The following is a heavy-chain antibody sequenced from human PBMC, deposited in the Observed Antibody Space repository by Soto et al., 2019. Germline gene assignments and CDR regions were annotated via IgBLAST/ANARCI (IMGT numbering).Heavy chain of an antibody. Sequence: SETLSLTYTVSGGSISSGGYYWSWIRQHPGKGLEWIGYIYYSGSTYYNPSLKSRVTISVDTSKNQFSLKLSSVTAADTAVYYCARSGYSYGPNPLLYWGQGTLVTVPQ. D-gene: IGHD5-18*01. CDR1: GGSISSGGYY. CDR2: IYYSGST. CDR3: ARSGYSYGPNPLLY. J-gene: IGHJ4*02. V-gene: IGHV4-31*03.